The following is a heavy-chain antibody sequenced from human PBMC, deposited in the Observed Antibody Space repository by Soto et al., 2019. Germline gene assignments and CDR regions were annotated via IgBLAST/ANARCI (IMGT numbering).Heavy chain of an antibody. CDR3: ARGRSSGRGYYPCFDY. CDR2: IYHSGST. CDR1: GGSISSGGYS. Sequence: SETLSLTCAVSGGSISSGGYSWSWIRQPPGKGLEWIGYIYHSGSTYYNPSLKSRVTISVDRSKNQFSLKLSSVTAAETAAYSCARGRSSGRGYYPCFDYWGQGTLVTVSS. J-gene: IGHJ4*02. D-gene: IGHD3-3*01. V-gene: IGHV4-30-2*01.